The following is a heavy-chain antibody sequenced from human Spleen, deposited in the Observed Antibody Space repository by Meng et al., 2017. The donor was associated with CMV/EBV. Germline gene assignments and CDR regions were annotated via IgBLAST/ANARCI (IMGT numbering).Heavy chain of an antibody. Sequence: GESLKISCAASGFTFSNAWMSWVRQAPGKGLAWVSSISAGGDSAYYADSVKGRFTISRDNSKNTLSLHMKSLRVEDTAVYYCAKVIYLRSMAPWGQGTLVTVSS. CDR2: ISAGGDSA. J-gene: IGHJ5*02. D-gene: IGHD2-2*02. CDR3: AKVIYLRSMAP. CDR1: GFTFSNAW. V-gene: IGHV3-23*01.